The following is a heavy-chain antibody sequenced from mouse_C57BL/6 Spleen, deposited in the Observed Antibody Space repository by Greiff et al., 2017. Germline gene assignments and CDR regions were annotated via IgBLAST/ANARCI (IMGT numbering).Heavy chain of an antibody. CDR2: IRNKANGYTT. J-gene: IGHJ3*01. V-gene: IGHV7-3*01. CDR1: GFTFTDYY. CDR3: ARSTAQATWFAY. D-gene: IGHD3-2*02. Sequence: EVKLVESGGGLVQPGGSLSLSCAASGFTFTDYYMSWVRQPPGKALEWLGFIRNKANGYTTEYSASVKGRFTISSDNSQSILYLQMNALRAEDSATYYCARSTAQATWFAYWGQGTLVTVSA.